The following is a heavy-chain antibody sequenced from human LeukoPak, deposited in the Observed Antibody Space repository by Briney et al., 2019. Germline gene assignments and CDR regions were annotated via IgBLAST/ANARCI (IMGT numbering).Heavy chain of an antibody. CDR2: INHSGST. Sequence: SETLSLTCAVYGGSFSGYYWSWIRQPPGKGLEWIGEINHSGSTNYNPSLKSRVTMSVDTSKNQFSLKLSSVTAADTAVYYCARLVRGVVRIDYWGQGTLVTVSS. J-gene: IGHJ4*02. CDR1: GGSFSGYY. V-gene: IGHV4-34*01. D-gene: IGHD3-10*01. CDR3: ARLVRGVVRIDY.